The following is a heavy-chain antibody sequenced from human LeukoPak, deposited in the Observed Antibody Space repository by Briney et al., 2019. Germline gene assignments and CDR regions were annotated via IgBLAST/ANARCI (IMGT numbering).Heavy chain of an antibody. CDR1: GGSFSGYY. D-gene: IGHD5-12*01. V-gene: IGHV4-34*01. CDR2: INHSGST. CDR3: ARGGYEYYFDY. J-gene: IGHJ4*02. Sequence: PSETLSLTCAVYGGSFSGYYWSWIRQPPGKGLEWIGEINHSGSTNYNPSLKSRVTISVDTSKNQFSLKLSSVTAADTAVYYCARGGYEYYFDYWGQGTLVTVSS.